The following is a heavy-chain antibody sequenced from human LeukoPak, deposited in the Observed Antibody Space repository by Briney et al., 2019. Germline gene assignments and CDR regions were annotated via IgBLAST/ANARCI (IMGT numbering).Heavy chain of an antibody. CDR2: ISSSGSPI. J-gene: IGHJ4*02. V-gene: IGHV3-48*03. CDR1: GFTFNSYE. CDR3: ATVRMGDFWTGYSSDY. D-gene: IGHD3/OR15-3a*01. Sequence: PGGSLRLSCAASGFTFNSYEMNWVRQAPGKGLEWVSYISSSGSPIYYADSVKGRFTISRDNAKNSLYLQMNSLRAEDTAVYYCATVRMGDFWTGYSSDYWGQGTLVTVSS.